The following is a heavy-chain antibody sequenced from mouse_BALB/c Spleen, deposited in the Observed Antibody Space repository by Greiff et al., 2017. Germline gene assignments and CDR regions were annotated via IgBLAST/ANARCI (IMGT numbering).Heavy chain of an antibody. CDR2: IYPGNSDT. Sequence: EVHLVESGTVLARPGASVKMSCKASGYSFTSYWMHWVKQRPGQGLEWIGAIYPGNSDTSYNQKFKGKAKLTAVTSASTAYMELSSLTNEDSAVYYCTRYPDDGYYYWGQGTTLTVSS. CDR1: GYSFTSYW. D-gene: IGHD2-3*01. CDR3: TRYPDDGYYY. V-gene: IGHV1-5*01. J-gene: IGHJ2*01.